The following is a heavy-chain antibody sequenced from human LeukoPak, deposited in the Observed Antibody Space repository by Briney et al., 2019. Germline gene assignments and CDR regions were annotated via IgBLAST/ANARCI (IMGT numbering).Heavy chain of an antibody. Sequence: GRSLRLSCAASGFTFSSYAMHWVRQAPGKGLEWVAVISYDGSNKYYADSVKGRFTISRDNSKNTLYLQMNSLRAEDTAVYYCARDHRGYCSSTSCPGGYWGQGTLVTVSS. D-gene: IGHD2-2*01. CDR3: ARDHRGYCSSTSCPGGY. CDR1: GFTFSSYA. CDR2: ISYDGSNK. V-gene: IGHV3-30-3*01. J-gene: IGHJ4*02.